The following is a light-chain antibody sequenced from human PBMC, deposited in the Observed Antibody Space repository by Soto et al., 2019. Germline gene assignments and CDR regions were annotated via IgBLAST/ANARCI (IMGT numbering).Light chain of an antibody. J-gene: IGKJ1*01. Sequence: EIVMTQSPVTLSVSPGERATLSCRASQSVRSNLAWYQQKPGQAPRLLMYDASTRATGIPARFSGSGSGTEFTLTISSLQSEDFAVYYCQQYNNWPPWTFXQGTKVDIK. CDR1: QSVRSN. CDR3: QQYNNWPPWT. CDR2: DAS. V-gene: IGKV3-15*01.